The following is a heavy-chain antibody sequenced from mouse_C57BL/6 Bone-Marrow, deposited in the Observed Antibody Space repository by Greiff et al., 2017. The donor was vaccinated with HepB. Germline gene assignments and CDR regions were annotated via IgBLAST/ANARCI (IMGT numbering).Heavy chain of an antibody. CDR1: GYSITSDY. CDR3: ARLGYYGSSYDWYFDV. D-gene: IGHD1-1*01. J-gene: IGHJ1*03. Sequence: EVKLMESGPGLAKPSQTLSLTCSVTGYSITSDYRNWIRKFPGNKLEYMGYISYSGSTYYNPSLKSRISITRDTSKNQYYLQLNSVTTEDTATYYCARLGYYGSSYDWYFDVWGTGTTVTVSS. CDR2: ISYSGST. V-gene: IGHV3-8*01.